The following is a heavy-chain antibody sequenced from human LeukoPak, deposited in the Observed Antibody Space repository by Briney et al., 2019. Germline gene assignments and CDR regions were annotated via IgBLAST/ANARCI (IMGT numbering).Heavy chain of an antibody. V-gene: IGHV3-30*01. J-gene: IGHJ4*02. Sequence: QPGGSLRLSSAASAFTFSSYAMHWVRQAPGKGLEWVSLISSGGTYEYYADSVKGRFTISRDNSKSTLYLQLNSLRDEDTAVYYCARDSTYYYDSGSSGPHYFDNWGQGTLVTVSS. D-gene: IGHD3-10*01. CDR3: ARDSTYYYDSGSSGPHYFDN. CDR1: AFTFSSYA. CDR2: ISSGGTYE.